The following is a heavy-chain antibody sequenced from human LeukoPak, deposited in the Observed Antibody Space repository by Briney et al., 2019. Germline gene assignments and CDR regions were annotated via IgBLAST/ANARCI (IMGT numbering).Heavy chain of an antibody. CDR2: ISSDGGNT. Sequence: GGSLRLSCSASGFTFSSYAMHWVRQAPGKGLEYVSVISSDGGNTYYADSVKGRFTISRDNSKNTVYLHMSSLRVEDTAVYYCAMGAIVATIDYWGQGTLVTVSS. D-gene: IGHD5-12*01. J-gene: IGHJ4*02. CDR1: GFTFSSYA. V-gene: IGHV3-64D*06. CDR3: AMGAIVATIDY.